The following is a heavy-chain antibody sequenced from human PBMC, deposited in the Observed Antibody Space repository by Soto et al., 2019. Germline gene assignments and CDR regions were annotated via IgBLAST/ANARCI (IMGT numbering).Heavy chain of an antibody. CDR3: AKDDGLWYLDY. J-gene: IGHJ4*02. CDR2: MSYDGSNT. V-gene: IGHV3-30*18. CDR1: GFTFSSYG. Sequence: QVQVVESGGGVVQPGRSLRLSCATSGFTFSSYGMHWVRQAPGKGLEWVAVMSYDGSNTYYGESVQGRFTISRANSQHTLYLQMNSLRAQDTAVYYCAKDDGLWYLDYWGQGILVTVSS. D-gene: IGHD5-18*01.